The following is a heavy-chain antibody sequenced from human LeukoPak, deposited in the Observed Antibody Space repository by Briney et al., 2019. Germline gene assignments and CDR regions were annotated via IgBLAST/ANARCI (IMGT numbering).Heavy chain of an antibody. V-gene: IGHV3-30*02. Sequence: GGSLRLSCAASGFTFSNYGMHWVRQAPGKGLEWVTFIPFDGSNKYYADSVKGRFTISRDNSKNTLYLQMNSLRAEDTAVYYCARDVGYYFDYWGQGTLVTVSS. CDR2: IPFDGSNK. J-gene: IGHJ4*02. D-gene: IGHD1-26*01. CDR3: ARDVGYYFDY. CDR1: GFTFSNYG.